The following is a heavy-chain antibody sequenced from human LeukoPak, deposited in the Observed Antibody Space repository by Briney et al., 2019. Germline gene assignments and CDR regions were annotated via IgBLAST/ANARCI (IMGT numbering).Heavy chain of an antibody. CDR3: SRSQFDY. CDR2: ISGDGTFK. J-gene: IGHJ4*02. CDR1: GFPFSSYW. V-gene: IGHV3-74*03. Sequence: GGSLRLSCEPSGFPFSSYWMLWVRQAPGKGLVWVSRISGDGTFKTYADFVRGRFTISRDNTKNILYLQMNSLKVEDTAIYFCSRSQFDYWGQGVLVTVSS.